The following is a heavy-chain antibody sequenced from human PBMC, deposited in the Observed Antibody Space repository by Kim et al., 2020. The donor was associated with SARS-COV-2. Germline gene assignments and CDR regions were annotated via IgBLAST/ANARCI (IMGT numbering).Heavy chain of an antibody. D-gene: IGHD1-26*01. J-gene: IGHJ4*02. V-gene: IGHV3-7*01. CDR2: KVDGSEK. Sequence: KVDGSEKYYVDSVQERFTIYRDNAKKSMYLHMNSLRAEDTAVYYCARKWEPRGQGTLVTVSS. CDR3: ARKWEP.